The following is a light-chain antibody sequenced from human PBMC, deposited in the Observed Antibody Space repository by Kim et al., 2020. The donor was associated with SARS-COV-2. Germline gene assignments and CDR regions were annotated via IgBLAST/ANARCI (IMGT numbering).Light chain of an antibody. V-gene: IGLV2-11*03. CDR3: CSYAGSYSWV. CDR2: DVS. Sequence: GKSVTISCAGTSSDVGCYNYVSWYQQHPGKVPKLLIFDVSRRPSGIPDRFSGSKSGNTASLTISGLQAEDETDYYCCSYAGSYSWVFGGGTQLTVL. CDR1: SSDVGCYNY. J-gene: IGLJ3*02.